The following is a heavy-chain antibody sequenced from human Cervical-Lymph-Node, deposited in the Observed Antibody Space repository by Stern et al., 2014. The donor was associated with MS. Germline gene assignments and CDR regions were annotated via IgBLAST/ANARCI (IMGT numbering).Heavy chain of an antibody. V-gene: IGHV3-15*01. D-gene: IGHD4-11*01. CDR3: TNSFDY. CDR2: IKSKSDGGTT. Sequence: EVQLVESEGGLVKPGGSLRLSCAASGFNLTNAWVSWVRQAAGKGLEWVGRIKSKSDGGTTDYAAPVKDRFTISRDESTDTVYLQINSLNTEDTAVYFCTNSFDYWGQGTLVTVSS. CDR1: GFNLTNAW. J-gene: IGHJ4*02.